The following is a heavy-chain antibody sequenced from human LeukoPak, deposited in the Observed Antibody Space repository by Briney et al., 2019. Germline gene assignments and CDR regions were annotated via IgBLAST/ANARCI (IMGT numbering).Heavy chain of an antibody. CDR3: TRDPREAATAPGWFDP. Sequence: GGSLRLSCAASGFTFSSYTMNWVRQAPGQGLEWISYISSSSSTIYYADSVKGRFTISRDNAKNSLYLQMNSLRAEDTAVYYCTRDPREAATAPGWFDPWGQGTLVTVSS. CDR1: GFTFSSYT. V-gene: IGHV3-48*01. J-gene: IGHJ5*02. D-gene: IGHD6-13*01. CDR2: ISSSSSTI.